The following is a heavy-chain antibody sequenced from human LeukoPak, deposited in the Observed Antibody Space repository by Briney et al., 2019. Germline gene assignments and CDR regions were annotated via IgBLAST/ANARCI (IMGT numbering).Heavy chain of an antibody. CDR2: ISGSGGST. CDR1: GFIFSNYA. Sequence: HPGGSLRLSCAASGFIFSNYAMSWVRQAPGKGLEWVSAISGSGGSTYYADSVKGRFTISRDNSKNTLYLQMNSLRAEDTAVYYCVKARKQWLGENDYWGQGTLVTVSS. J-gene: IGHJ4*02. V-gene: IGHV3-23*01. D-gene: IGHD6-19*01. CDR3: VKARKQWLGENDY.